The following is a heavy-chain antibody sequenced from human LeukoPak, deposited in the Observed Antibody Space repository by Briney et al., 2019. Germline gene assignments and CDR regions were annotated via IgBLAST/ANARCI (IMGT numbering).Heavy chain of an antibody. J-gene: IGHJ4*02. CDR2: INQHGSES. CDR1: GFTFNSYW. CDR3: ARDSYCSGGRCYLLFDY. D-gene: IGHD2-15*01. V-gene: IGHV3-7*01. Sequence: GGSLRLSCAASGFTFNSYWMSWVRQAPGKGLEWVANINQHGSESYYVDSVKGRFTISRDNAKNSLFLQMSSLRAGDTAVYYCARDSYCSGGRCYLLFDYWGQGTLVTVSS.